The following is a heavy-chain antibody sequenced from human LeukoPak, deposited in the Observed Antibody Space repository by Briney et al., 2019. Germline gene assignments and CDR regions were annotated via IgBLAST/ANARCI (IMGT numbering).Heavy chain of an antibody. Sequence: PGGSLRLSCAASGFTFSSYAMSWVRQAPGKGLEWVSAISGSGGSTYYADSVKGRFTISRDNSKNTLYLQMNSLRAEDTAVYYCATTLDVMTTVTTLKFDYWGQGTLVTVSS. CDR2: ISGSGGST. D-gene: IGHD4-17*01. V-gene: IGHV3-23*01. CDR3: ATTLDVMTTVTTLKFDY. CDR1: GFTFSSYA. J-gene: IGHJ4*02.